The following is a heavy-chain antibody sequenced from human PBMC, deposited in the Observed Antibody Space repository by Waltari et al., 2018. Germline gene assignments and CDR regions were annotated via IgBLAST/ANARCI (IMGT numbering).Heavy chain of an antibody. Sequence: QVQLQESGPGLVKPSETLSLTCAVSGSSFSSGYYWGWIRQPPGKRLEFIGSIYHSGTTHYTPSLKSRVTILLDTSKTQFSLMLRSVTAADTAVYFCARWFHGDSPSHFDYWGQGTLVTVSS. D-gene: IGHD2-21*02. CDR1: GSSFSSGYY. V-gene: IGHV4-38-2*01. J-gene: IGHJ4*02. CDR2: IYHSGTT. CDR3: ARWFHGDSPSHFDY.